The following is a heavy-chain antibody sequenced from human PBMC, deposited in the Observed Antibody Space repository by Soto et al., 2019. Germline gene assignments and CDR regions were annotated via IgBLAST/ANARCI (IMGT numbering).Heavy chain of an antibody. CDR1: GGSISSGGYY. CDR2: IYYSGST. CDR3: ARESRYYYDSSGLY. V-gene: IGHV4-31*03. Sequence: KPSETLSLTCTVSGGSISSGGYYWSWIRQHPGKGLEWIGYIYYSGSTYYKQSLKSRVTISVDTSKNQISLKLSSVTAADTAVYYCARESRYYYDSSGLYWGQGTLVTVSS. J-gene: IGHJ4*02. D-gene: IGHD3-22*01.